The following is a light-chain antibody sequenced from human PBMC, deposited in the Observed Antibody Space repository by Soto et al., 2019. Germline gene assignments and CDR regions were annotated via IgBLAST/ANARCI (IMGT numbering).Light chain of an antibody. V-gene: IGKV4-1*01. J-gene: IGKJ2*01. Sequence: DIVMTQSPDSLALPLGERATINCKSSQTVLLSSNNKNYLGWYQQKPGQAPKLLIYWASTRESGVPDRFSGSGSGTDFTLTISSLQAEDVAVYYCQQYYSTPKTFGQGTKLEIK. CDR1: QTVLLSSNNKNY. CDR2: WAS. CDR3: QQYYSTPKT.